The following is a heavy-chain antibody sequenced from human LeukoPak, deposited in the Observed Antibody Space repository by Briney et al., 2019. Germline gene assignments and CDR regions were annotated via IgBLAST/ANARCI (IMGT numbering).Heavy chain of an antibody. J-gene: IGHJ4*02. D-gene: IGHD3-10*01. CDR3: ARHRWMEVYGSGSYYVDY. Sequence: SETLSLTCTVSGGSISSNSNYWGWIRQPPGKGLEWIGSIYHSRSTYYNASLKSRATISADTSKNQFSLKLSSVTAADTAVYYCARHRWMEVYGSGSYYVDYWGQGTLVTVSS. V-gene: IGHV4-39*01. CDR2: IYHSRST. CDR1: GGSISSNSNY.